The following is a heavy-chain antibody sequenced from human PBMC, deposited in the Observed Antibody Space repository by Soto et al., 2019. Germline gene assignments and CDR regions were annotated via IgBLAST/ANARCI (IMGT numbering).Heavy chain of an antibody. CDR3: AKDRDYYDSSGYYSLPPEYFQH. V-gene: IGHV3-23*01. CDR1: AFTFSSYA. Sequence: EVQLLESGGGLVQPGGSLRLSCAASAFTFSSYAMSWVRQAPGKGLEWVSAISGSGGSTYYADSVKGRFTISRDNSKNTLYLQMNSLRAEDTAVYYCAKDRDYYDSSGYYSLPPEYFQHWGQGTLVTVSS. J-gene: IGHJ1*01. D-gene: IGHD3-22*01. CDR2: ISGSGGST.